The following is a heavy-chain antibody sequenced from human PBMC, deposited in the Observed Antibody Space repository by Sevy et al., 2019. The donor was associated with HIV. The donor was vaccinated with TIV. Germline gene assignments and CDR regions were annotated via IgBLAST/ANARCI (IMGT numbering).Heavy chain of an antibody. Sequence: GGSLRLSCAASGFTFSSFSMHWVRQAPGKGLEWVATISYDGNNKYYADSVKGRFTISRDNSKNSLYLQMNSLRVEDTAAYWCALERLFSNVAEYFQNWGQGTLVTVSS. J-gene: IGHJ1*01. CDR2: ISYDGNNK. V-gene: IGHV3-30-3*01. CDR1: GFTFSSFS. D-gene: IGHD1-1*01. CDR3: ALERLFSNVAEYFQN.